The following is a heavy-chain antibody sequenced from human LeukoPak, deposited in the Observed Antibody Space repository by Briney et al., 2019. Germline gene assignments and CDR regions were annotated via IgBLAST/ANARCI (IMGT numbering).Heavy chain of an antibody. Sequence: PSETLSLTCSVSGGSISTYYWNWIRQPAGKGLEWIGRIYSSGNIDCNPSLKSRVTMSVDTSKNQLSLNVTSVTAADTAVYFCAREGWELLLGYYYYYMDVWGKGTTVTVSS. CDR1: GGSISTYY. CDR2: IYSSGNI. V-gene: IGHV4-4*07. J-gene: IGHJ6*03. D-gene: IGHD1-26*01. CDR3: AREGWELLLGYYYYYMDV.